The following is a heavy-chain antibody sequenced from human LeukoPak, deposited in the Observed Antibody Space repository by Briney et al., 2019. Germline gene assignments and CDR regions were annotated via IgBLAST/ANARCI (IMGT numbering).Heavy chain of an antibody. J-gene: IGHJ3*02. Sequence: GGSLRLSCAASGFTFSNYAMSWVRQAPGKGLEWVSAISGSGDNTYYADSVKGRFTVSRDNSKNTLYVQMNSLRAEDTAVYYCARDDYDSSGYSGAFDIWGQGTMVTVSS. V-gene: IGHV3-23*01. D-gene: IGHD3-22*01. CDR3: ARDDYDSSGYSGAFDI. CDR1: GFTFSNYA. CDR2: ISGSGDNT.